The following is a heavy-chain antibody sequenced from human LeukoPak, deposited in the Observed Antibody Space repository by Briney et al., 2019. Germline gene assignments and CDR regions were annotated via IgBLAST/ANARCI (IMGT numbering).Heavy chain of an antibody. Sequence: SETLSLACDVSGGSISRTNWWSWVRQSPGQGLEWIGEISLSGRTNYNPSLQSRVTMSLDESKNQLSLDLASVTAADTAVYYCSRESGAFSPFGYWGQGTLVTVHS. CDR3: SRESGAFSPFGY. D-gene: IGHD1-26*01. CDR2: ISLSGRT. V-gene: IGHV4-4*02. J-gene: IGHJ4*02. CDR1: GGSISRTNW.